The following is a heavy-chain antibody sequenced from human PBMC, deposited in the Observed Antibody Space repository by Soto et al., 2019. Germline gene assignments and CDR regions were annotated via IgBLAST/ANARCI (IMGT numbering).Heavy chain of an antibody. Sequence: QITLKESGPTLVKPTQTLTLTCTFSGFSLSTSGVGVGWIRQPPGKALEWLALIYWDDDKRYSPSLKSRLTITKDTSKNQVVLTMTNMDHVDTATYYCARDSTGWYGLDYWGPGTLVTVSS. CDR1: GFSLSTSGVG. D-gene: IGHD6-19*01. J-gene: IGHJ4*02. CDR3: ARDSTGWYGLDY. CDR2: IYWDDDK. V-gene: IGHV2-5*02.